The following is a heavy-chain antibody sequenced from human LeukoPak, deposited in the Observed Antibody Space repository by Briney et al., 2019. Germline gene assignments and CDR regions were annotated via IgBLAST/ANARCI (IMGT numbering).Heavy chain of an antibody. J-gene: IGHJ3*02. V-gene: IGHV4-30-2*01. D-gene: IGHD3-16*01. Sequence: SQTLSLTCPVSGGSISSGGYSWSWIRQPPGKGLEWIGYIYHSGSTYYNPSLKSRVTISVDRSKNQCSLKLSSVTAADTAVYYCARAGYSGPGGEDAFDIWGQGTMVTVSS. CDR3: ARAGYSGPGGEDAFDI. CDR2: IYHSGST. CDR1: GGSISSGGYS.